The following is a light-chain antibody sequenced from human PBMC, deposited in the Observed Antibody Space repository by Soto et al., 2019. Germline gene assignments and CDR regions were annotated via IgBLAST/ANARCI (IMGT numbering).Light chain of an antibody. CDR3: AAWDDSLNGRV. V-gene: IGLV1-44*01. Sequence: QSVLTQPPSASGAPGQRVTISCSGSTSNIGNNAVNWYQQIPGMAPKVLIYNTNQRPSGLPGRFSGSKSGTSASLAISGLQSEDEADYYCAAWDDSLNGRVFGGGTKLTVL. CDR2: NTN. CDR1: TSNIGNNA. J-gene: IGLJ3*02.